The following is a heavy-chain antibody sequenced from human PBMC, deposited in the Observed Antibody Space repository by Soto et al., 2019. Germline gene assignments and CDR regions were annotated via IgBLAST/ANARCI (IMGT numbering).Heavy chain of an antibody. J-gene: IGHJ4*02. D-gene: IGHD6-19*01. Sequence: GGSLRLSCAASGFTFSSYAMHWVRQAPGKGLEWVAVISYDGSNKYYADSVKGRFTISRDNSKNTLYLQMNSLRAEDTAVYYCAREGTAVAGSFDYWGQGTLVTVSS. CDR1: GFTFSSYA. V-gene: IGHV3-30-3*01. CDR2: ISYDGSNK. CDR3: AREGTAVAGSFDY.